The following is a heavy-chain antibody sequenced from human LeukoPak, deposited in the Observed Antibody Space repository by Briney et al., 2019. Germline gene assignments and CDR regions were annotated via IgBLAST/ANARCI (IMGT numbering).Heavy chain of an antibody. CDR2: ISSSSSYI. CDR1: GFTFSSYS. D-gene: IGHD2-15*01. V-gene: IGHV3-21*01. J-gene: IGHJ3*02. CDR3: ARKYCSGGSCYSDAFDI. Sequence: GGSLRLSCAASGFTFSSYSMNWVCQAPGKGLEWVSSISSSSSYIYYADSVKGRFTISRDNAKNSLYLQMNSLRAEDTAVYYCARKYCSGGSCYSDAFDIWGQGTMVTVSS.